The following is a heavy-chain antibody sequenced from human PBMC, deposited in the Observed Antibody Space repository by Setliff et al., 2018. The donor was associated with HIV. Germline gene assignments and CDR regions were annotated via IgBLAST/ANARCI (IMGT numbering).Heavy chain of an antibody. CDR3: ARAAGYSSSWHRYAFEI. CDR2: IDPNSGDT. CDR1: GYTFTGDY. Sequence: ASVKVSCKASGYTFTGDYLHWVRQAPGQGLEWMGWIDPNSGDTNYGQKFQGRVSMTRDTSIGTVYMELSSLRADDTAVYYCARAAGYSSSWHRYAFEIWGQGTMVT. V-gene: IGHV1-2*02. D-gene: IGHD6-13*01. J-gene: IGHJ3*02.